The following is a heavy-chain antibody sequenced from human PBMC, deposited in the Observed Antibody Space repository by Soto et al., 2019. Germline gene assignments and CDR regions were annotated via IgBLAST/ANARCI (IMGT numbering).Heavy chain of an antibody. CDR3: ARHGLNGYGDS. J-gene: IGHJ4*02. D-gene: IGHD5-18*01. CDR1: GDIISNYW. V-gene: IGHV5-51*01. Sequence: PLVPMKNSCRVAGDIISNYWIGWVRQVPGKGLEWMGIIYVGDSDTRYSPSFQGQVTISVDTFINTAYLQWSSLKASDSAMYYCARHGLNGYGDSWGQGTPVTVSS. CDR2: IYVGDSDT.